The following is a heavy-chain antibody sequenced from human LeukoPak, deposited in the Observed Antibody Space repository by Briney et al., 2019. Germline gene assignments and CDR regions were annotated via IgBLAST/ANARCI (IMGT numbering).Heavy chain of an antibody. CDR2: IYYSGST. V-gene: IGHV4-59*08. D-gene: IGHD2/OR15-2a*01. Sequence: PSETLSLTCTVSGGSISSYYWSWIRQPPGKGLEWIGYIYYSGSTNYNPSLKSRVTISVDTSKNQFSLKLSSVTAADTAVYYCARHYRIFPPFDYWGQGTLVAVSS. CDR3: ARHYRIFPPFDY. J-gene: IGHJ4*02. CDR1: GGSISSYY.